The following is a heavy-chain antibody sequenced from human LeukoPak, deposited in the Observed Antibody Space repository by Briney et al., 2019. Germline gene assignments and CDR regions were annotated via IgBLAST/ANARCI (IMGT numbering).Heavy chain of an antibody. CDR2: ISYDGSNK. Sequence: GRSLRLSCAASGFTFSSYAMHWVRQAPGKGLEWVAVISYDGSNKYYADSVKGRFTISRDNSKNTLYLQMNSLRAEDTAVYYCARDCSGGSCLDYWGQGTLVTVSS. CDR1: GFTFSSYA. D-gene: IGHD2-15*01. J-gene: IGHJ4*02. CDR3: ARDCSGGSCLDY. V-gene: IGHV3-30-3*01.